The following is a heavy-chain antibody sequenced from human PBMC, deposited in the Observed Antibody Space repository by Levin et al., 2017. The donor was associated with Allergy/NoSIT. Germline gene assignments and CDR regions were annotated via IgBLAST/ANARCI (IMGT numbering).Heavy chain of an antibody. CDR2: IWYDGSEK. CDR3: ARTTVTTSPFDI. J-gene: IGHJ3*02. CDR1: GFTFSSYG. V-gene: IGHV3-33*01. Sequence: GESLKISCAASGFTFSSYGMHWVRQAPGKGLDWVALIWYDGSEKYYADSVKGRFTISRDNSKNTLYLQMNSLRVEDTAVYYCARTTVTTSPFDIWGQGTMVTVSS. D-gene: IGHD4-17*01.